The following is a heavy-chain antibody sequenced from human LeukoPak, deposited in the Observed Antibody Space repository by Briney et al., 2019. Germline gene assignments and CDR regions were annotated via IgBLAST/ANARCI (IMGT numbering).Heavy chain of an antibody. V-gene: IGHV4-4*09. Sequence: ETLSLTCTVSGGSISSYYWSWIRQPPGKGLEWIGYIYTSGSTNYSPSLKSRVTISVDTSKNQFSLKLSSVTAADTAVYYCARHWTTHFDYWGQGTLVTVSS. CDR1: GGSISSYY. CDR3: ARHWTTHFDY. CDR2: IYTSGST. D-gene: IGHD1-1*01. J-gene: IGHJ4*02.